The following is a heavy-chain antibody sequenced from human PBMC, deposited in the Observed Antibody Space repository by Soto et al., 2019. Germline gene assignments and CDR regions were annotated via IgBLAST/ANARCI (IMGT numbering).Heavy chain of an antibody. CDR2: IIPIFGTA. J-gene: IGHJ6*02. Sequence: QVQLVQSGAEVKKPGSLVKVSCKASGGTFSSYAISWVRQAPGQGLEWMGGIIPIFGTANYAQKFQGRVTITADESTSTAYMELSSLRSEDTAVYYCARGNDYPHARYYGMDVWGQGTTVTVSS. D-gene: IGHD3-16*01. CDR3: ARGNDYPHARYYGMDV. V-gene: IGHV1-69*01. CDR1: GGTFSSYA.